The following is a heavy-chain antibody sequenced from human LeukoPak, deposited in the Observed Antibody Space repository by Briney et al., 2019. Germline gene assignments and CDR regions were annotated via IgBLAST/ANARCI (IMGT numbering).Heavy chain of an antibody. J-gene: IGHJ6*04. D-gene: IGHD3-3*01. CDR1: GFTFSSYS. Sequence: GGSLRLSCAASGFTFSSYSMNWVRQAPGKGLEWVSSISSSSSYIYYADSVKGRFTISRDNAKNSLYLQMHSLRAEDTAVYYCARDRVTIFGGMDVWGKGTTVTVSS. CDR2: ISSSSSYI. CDR3: ARDRVTIFGGMDV. V-gene: IGHV3-21*01.